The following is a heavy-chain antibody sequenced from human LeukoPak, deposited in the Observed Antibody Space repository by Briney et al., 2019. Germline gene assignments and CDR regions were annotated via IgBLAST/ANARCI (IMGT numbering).Heavy chain of an antibody. Sequence: SETLSLTCTISGGSITGSSYYWSWIRQPPGQGLEWTGYISDSGSTNYNPSLKSRLTISVDASKNQFSLKLSSVTAADTAVYYCARTRYSSGWFFDYWGQGTLVTVSS. V-gene: IGHV4-61*01. CDR1: GGSITGSSYY. CDR2: ISDSGST. J-gene: IGHJ4*02. D-gene: IGHD6-19*01. CDR3: ARTRYSSGWFFDY.